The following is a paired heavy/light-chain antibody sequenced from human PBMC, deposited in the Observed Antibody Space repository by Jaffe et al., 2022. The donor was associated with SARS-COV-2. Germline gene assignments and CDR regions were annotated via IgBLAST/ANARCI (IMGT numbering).Heavy chain of an antibody. CDR2: ISGTGIST. CDR3: AKDIRHDY. V-gene: IGHV3-23*04. J-gene: IGHJ4*02. Sequence: EVQLVESGGGLVQPGGSLRLSCAASRFTFSNYAMSWVRQAPGKGLEWVSTISGTGISTYYTDSVKGRFTISRDNSKSTLFLQMNSLRGEDTAIYYCAKDIRHDYWGQGTLVTVSS. CDR1: RFTFSNYA.
Light chain of an antibody. J-gene: IGKJ2*01. V-gene: IGKV3-20*01. CDR3: QQYGRSPYT. CDR1: QSVSINY. CDR2: GAS. Sequence: EIVLTQSPGTLSLSPGERATLSCRASQSVSINYLAWYQQKPGQAPRLLIYGASGRATGIPDRFSGSGSGTDFTLTISRLEPEDFAVYFCQQYGRSPYTFGQGTKLESK.